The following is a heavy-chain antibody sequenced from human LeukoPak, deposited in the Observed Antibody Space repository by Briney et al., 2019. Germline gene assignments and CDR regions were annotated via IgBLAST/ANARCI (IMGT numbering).Heavy chain of an antibody. CDR1: GFTFGTYW. CDR2: ISSSSSYI. Sequence: PGGSLRLSCAASGFTFGTYWMTWVRQAPGKGLEWVSSISSSSSYIYYADSVKGRFTISRDNAKNSLYLQMNSLRAEDTAVYYCARVALTYYDFWSGYYTVDYWGQGTLVTVSS. D-gene: IGHD3-3*01. J-gene: IGHJ4*02. V-gene: IGHV3-21*01. CDR3: ARVALTYYDFWSGYYTVDY.